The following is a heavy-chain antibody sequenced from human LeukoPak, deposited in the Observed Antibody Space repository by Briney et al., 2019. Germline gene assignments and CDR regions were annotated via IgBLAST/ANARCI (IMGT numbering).Heavy chain of an antibody. CDR1: GGSISSGGYY. V-gene: IGHV4-31*03. Sequence: SQTLSLTCTVSGGSISSGGYYWSWIRQHPGQGLEWIGYIYYSGSTYYNPSLKSRVTISVDTSKNQFSLKLSSVTAADTAVYYCARSSAMVRGVIRWFDPWGQGTLVTVSS. D-gene: IGHD3-10*01. CDR2: IYYSGST. J-gene: IGHJ5*02. CDR3: ARSSAMVRGVIRWFDP.